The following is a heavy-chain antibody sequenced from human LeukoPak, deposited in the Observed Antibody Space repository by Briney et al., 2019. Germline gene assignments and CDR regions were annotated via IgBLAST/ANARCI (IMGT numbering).Heavy chain of an antibody. Sequence: PSETLSLTCTVSGGSISSSSYYWGWIRQPPGKGLEWIGSIYYSGSTYYNPSLKSRVTISVDTSKNQFSLKLSSVTAADTAVYYCARVAITMVRDPYYFDYWGQGTLVTVS. J-gene: IGHJ4*02. CDR1: GGSISSSSYY. CDR2: IYYSGST. V-gene: IGHV4-39*07. CDR3: ARVAITMVRDPYYFDY. D-gene: IGHD3-10*01.